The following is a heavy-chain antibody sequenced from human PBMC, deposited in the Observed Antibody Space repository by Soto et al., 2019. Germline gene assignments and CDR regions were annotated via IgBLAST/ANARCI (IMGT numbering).Heavy chain of an antibody. D-gene: IGHD6-19*01. CDR3: ASYSSGWYDVIY. CDR1: GDSVSSGSYF. V-gene: IGHV4-61*01. Sequence: QVQLQESGPGLVKPSETLSLTCTVSGDSVSSGSYFWSWIRQPPGGGLEWIGYFYYSGSTNYTPSLKSRVTISVDTSKNQFSLKLSSVTAADTAVYYCASYSSGWYDVIYWGQGTLVTVSS. CDR2: FYYSGST. J-gene: IGHJ4*02.